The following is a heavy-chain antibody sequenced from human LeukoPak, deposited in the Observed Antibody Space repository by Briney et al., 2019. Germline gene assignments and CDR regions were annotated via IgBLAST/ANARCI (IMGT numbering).Heavy chain of an antibody. CDR1: GFTFGDYA. Sequence: GGSLRLSCTASGFTFGDYAMSWFRQAPGKGLEWVGRTKNRANSYTTEYAASVKGRFTISRDDSKNSLRLQMNSLKPEDTAIYYCVASIISPSNYWGLGTLVTVSS. CDR2: TKNRANSYTT. D-gene: IGHD3-10*01. J-gene: IGHJ4*02. V-gene: IGHV3-72*01. CDR3: VASIISPSNY.